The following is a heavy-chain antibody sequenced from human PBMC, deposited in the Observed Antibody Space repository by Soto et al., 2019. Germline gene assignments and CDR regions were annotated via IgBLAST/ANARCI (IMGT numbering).Heavy chain of an antibody. CDR1: GGSFSGYW. Sequence: QVQLQQWGAGLLKPSETLSLTCAVYGGSFSGYWWTWIRQPPGKGLEWIGNIDHSGSTNYNPSLESRVTISVDTSKHQFSLNLNSVTAADTAVYYCARGAPGYWGQGTLVSVSS. J-gene: IGHJ4*02. CDR3: ARGAPGY. V-gene: IGHV4-34*01. CDR2: IDHSGST.